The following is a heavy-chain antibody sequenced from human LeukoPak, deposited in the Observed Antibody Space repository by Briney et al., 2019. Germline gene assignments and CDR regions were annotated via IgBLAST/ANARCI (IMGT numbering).Heavy chain of an antibody. Sequence: PGGSLRLSCAASGFTFTTYNMHWVRQAPGKGLEWVSYINSRSTTLYYADSVKGRLTVSRDNAKNSLYLQMNSLRVEDTAVYYCARGTYSSGWLEFSDFDFWGQGTLVTVSS. CDR2: INSRSTTL. V-gene: IGHV3-48*01. CDR3: ARGTYSSGWLEFSDFDF. D-gene: IGHD6-19*01. J-gene: IGHJ4*02. CDR1: GFTFTTYN.